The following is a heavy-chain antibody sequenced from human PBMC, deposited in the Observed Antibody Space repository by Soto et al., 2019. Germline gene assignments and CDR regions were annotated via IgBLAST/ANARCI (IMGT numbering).Heavy chain of an antibody. Sequence: KTSETLSLTCAVYGGSFSGYYWSWIRQPPGKGLEWIGEINHSGSTNYNPSLKSRVTISVDTSKNQFSLKLSSVTAADTAVYYCARTGYCSSTSCRNWFDPWGQGTLVTVSS. D-gene: IGHD2-2*01. CDR3: ARTGYCSSTSCRNWFDP. J-gene: IGHJ5*02. CDR1: GGSFSGYY. CDR2: INHSGST. V-gene: IGHV4-34*01.